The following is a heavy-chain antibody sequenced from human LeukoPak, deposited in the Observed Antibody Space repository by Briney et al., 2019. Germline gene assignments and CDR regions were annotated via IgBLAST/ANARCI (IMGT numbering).Heavy chain of an antibody. J-gene: IGHJ6*03. CDR3: ARGVGLANYYYYMDV. Sequence: GGSLRLSCAASGFAFRSFEMNWVRQAPGKGLEWVSYIDSSGDTIHYADSVKGRFTISRDNAKNSLFLQMSSLRVEDMSVYYCARGVGLANYYYYMDVWGRGTTVTISS. CDR1: GFAFRSFE. D-gene: IGHD1-26*01. CDR2: IDSSGDTI. V-gene: IGHV3-48*03.